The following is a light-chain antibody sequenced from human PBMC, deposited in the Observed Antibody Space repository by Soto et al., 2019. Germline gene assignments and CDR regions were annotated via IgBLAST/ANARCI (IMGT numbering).Light chain of an antibody. Sequence: EIVMTQSPATLSVSPGERATLSCRASQSVSSNLAWYQQKPGQAPRLLIYGASTRATGIPARFSGSGSGAKFTLTISSLQSEDFAVYYCQQYNNWPPLTFGGGTKV. CDR2: GAS. CDR3: QQYNNWPPLT. V-gene: IGKV3-15*01. CDR1: QSVSSN. J-gene: IGKJ4*01.